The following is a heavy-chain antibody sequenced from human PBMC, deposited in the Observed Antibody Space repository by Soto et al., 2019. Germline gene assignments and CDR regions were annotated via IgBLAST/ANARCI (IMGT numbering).Heavy chain of an antibody. D-gene: IGHD6-13*01. CDR1: GFTFSSYS. CDR2: ISSSSSYI. V-gene: IGHV3-21*01. CDR3: ARDGSSSWYPPPSDY. Sequence: PRGSLRLYCAASGFTFSSYSMNWVRQAPGKGLEWVSSISSSSSYIYYADSVKGRFTISRDNAKNSLYLQMNSLRAEDTAVYYCARDGSSSWYPPPSDYWGQGTLVTVSS. J-gene: IGHJ4*02.